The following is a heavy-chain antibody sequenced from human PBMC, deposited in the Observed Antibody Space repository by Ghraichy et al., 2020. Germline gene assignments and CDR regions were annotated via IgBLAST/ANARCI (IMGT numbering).Heavy chain of an antibody. J-gene: IGHJ4*02. Sequence: GESLNISCAASGFTFSSYSMNWVRQAPGKGLEWVSSISSSSSSYIYYADSVKGRFTISRDNAKNSLYLQMNSLRAEDTAVYYCAREEITYYYGSGRNAGLDFSRPVTLVTVSS. D-gene: IGHD3-10*01. V-gene: IGHV3-21*01. CDR3: AREEITYYYGSGRNAGLDF. CDR2: ISSSSSSYI. CDR1: GFTFSSYS.